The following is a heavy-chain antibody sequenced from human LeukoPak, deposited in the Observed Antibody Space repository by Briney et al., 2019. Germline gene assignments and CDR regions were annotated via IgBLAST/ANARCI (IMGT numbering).Heavy chain of an antibody. CDR1: GFTFSTYW. CDR2: IKQDGSKK. CDR3: ARDSTVECSGGSCYSDY. V-gene: IGHV3-7*03. Sequence: GGSLRLSCAASGFTFSTYWMSWVRQGPGKGLEWVANIKQDGSKKYYVDSVKGRFTISRDNAKNSLYLQMNSLRAEDTAVYYCARDSTVECSGGSCYSDYWGQGTLVTVSS. D-gene: IGHD2-15*01. J-gene: IGHJ4*02.